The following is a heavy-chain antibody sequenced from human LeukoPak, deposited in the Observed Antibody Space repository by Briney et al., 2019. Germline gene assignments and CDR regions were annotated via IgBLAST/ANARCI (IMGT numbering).Heavy chain of an antibody. CDR1: GYTFTGYY. CDR3: ARKGELLHLGYYYYFIDV. Sequence: ASVTVSCEASGYTFTGYYMHWVRQAPGQGLEWMGWINPNSGGTNYAQKFQGRVTMTRDTSISTAYMEVSRLRSDDTAVYYCARKGELLHLGYYYYFIDVWGKGTTVTVSS. D-gene: IGHD1-26*01. J-gene: IGHJ6*03. V-gene: IGHV1-2*02. CDR2: INPNSGGT.